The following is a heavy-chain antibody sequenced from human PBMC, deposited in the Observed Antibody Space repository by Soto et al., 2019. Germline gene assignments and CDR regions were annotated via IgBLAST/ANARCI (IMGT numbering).Heavy chain of an antibody. Sequence: SLRLSCAASGFTFDDYAMHWVRQAPGKGLEWVSGISWNSGSIGYADSVKGRFTISRDNAKNSLYLQMNSLRAEDTALYYCAKGGNYYGSGSYDYWGQGTLVTVSS. CDR3: AKGGNYYGSGSYDY. CDR1: GFTFDDYA. CDR2: ISWNSGSI. J-gene: IGHJ4*02. V-gene: IGHV3-9*01. D-gene: IGHD3-10*01.